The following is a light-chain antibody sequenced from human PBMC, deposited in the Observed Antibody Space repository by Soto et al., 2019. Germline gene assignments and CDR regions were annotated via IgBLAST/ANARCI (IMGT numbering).Light chain of an antibody. CDR1: QSISSY. Sequence: PLTYSQDSRSASVGDIVSMTCRASQSISSYLNWYQQKPGKAPKLLIYAASSLQSGVQSRFSGSGSGTDFTLTISWLQPEDFASYYFQQSYSTNPAKFGEGTKVE. V-gene: IGKV1-39*01. CDR2: AAS. CDR3: QQSYSTNPAK. J-gene: IGKJ4*02.